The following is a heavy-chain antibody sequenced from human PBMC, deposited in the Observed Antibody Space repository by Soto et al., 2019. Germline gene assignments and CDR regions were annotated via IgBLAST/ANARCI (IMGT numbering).Heavy chain of an antibody. CDR2: ISSSSSTI. Sequence: EVQLVESWGVLVQPGGSLRLSCAASGFTFSSDSMNWVRQSPGKGLEWVSYISSSSSTIYYADSVKGRFTISRDNAKNSLYLQMNSLRAEDTAVYYCARANYYGSPGDFDYWGQGTLVTVSS. CDR3: ARANYYGSPGDFDY. J-gene: IGHJ4*02. D-gene: IGHD3-10*01. CDR1: GFTFSSDS. V-gene: IGHV3-48*01.